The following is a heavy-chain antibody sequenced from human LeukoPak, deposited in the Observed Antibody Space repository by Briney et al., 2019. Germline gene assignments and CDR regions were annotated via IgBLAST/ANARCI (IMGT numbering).Heavy chain of an antibody. D-gene: IGHD1-26*01. CDR3: AKSGGYLEYLQH. CDR2: TYYRSRWHN. Sequence: SQTLSLTCAISGDSVSGNIATWNWIRQSPSRGLEWLGRTYYRSRWHNVYAESVKSRITINPDTSKNQFSLLLNSVTPEDTAAYYCAKSGGYLEYLQHWGQGTPVTVSS. J-gene: IGHJ1*01. CDR1: GDSVSGNIAT. V-gene: IGHV6-1*01.